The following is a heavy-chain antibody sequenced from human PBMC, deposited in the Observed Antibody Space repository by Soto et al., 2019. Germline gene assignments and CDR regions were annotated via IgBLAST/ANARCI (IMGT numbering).Heavy chain of an antibody. CDR1: GGTFSSYT. D-gene: IGHD2-2*01. Sequence: QVQLVQSGAEVKKPGSSVKVSCKASGGTFSSYTISWVRQAPGQGLEWMGRIIPILGIANYAQKCQGRVTITADKSTSTAYMERSSLRSEDTAVYYCARRPAAMDYYYGMDVGGQGTTVTVSS. V-gene: IGHV1-69*02. CDR3: ARRPAAMDYYYGMDV. CDR2: IIPILGIA. J-gene: IGHJ6*02.